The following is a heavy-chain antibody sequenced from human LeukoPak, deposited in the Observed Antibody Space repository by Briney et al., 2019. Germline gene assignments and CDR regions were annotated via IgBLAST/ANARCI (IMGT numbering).Heavy chain of an antibody. CDR2: INHSGST. D-gene: IGHD4-17*01. CDR1: GGSFSGYY. V-gene: IGHV4-34*01. Sequence: SETLSLTCAVYGGSFSGYYWSWIRQPPGKGLEWIGEINHSGSTNYNPSLKSRVTISVDTSKNQFSLKLSSVTAADTAVYYCARGVLGYGDPYYFDYWGQGTLVTVSS. J-gene: IGHJ4*02. CDR3: ARGVLGYGDPYYFDY.